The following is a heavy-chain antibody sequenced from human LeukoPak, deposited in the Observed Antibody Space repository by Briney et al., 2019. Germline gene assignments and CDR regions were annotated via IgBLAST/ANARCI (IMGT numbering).Heavy chain of an antibody. CDR3: ARAVNTVATIKGLGPDY. CDR2: INPIGGST. V-gene: IGHV1-46*01. Sequence: ASVKVSCKASGYTFTTYYMHWVRQAPGQGLEWMGIINPIGGSTIFAQRFQGRVTMTRDTSTSTVYMELSSLRSEDTAVYYCARAVNTVATIKGLGPDYWGQGTLVTVSS. J-gene: IGHJ4*02. D-gene: IGHD5-12*01. CDR1: GYTFTTYY.